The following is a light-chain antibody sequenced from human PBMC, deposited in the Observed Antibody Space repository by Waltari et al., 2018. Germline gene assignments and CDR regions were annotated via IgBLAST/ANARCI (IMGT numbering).Light chain of an antibody. J-gene: IGLJ3*02. V-gene: IGLV3-21*04. CDR3: QVWDSSRAHVV. CDR1: NIGSRS. Sequence: SYVLTQPPSVSVAPGQTARITCGINNIGSRSVHWCQQRPGQAPVPVIHYDSDRPSGIPERFSGSNAGDTATLTISRVEAGDEADYYCQVWDSSRAHVVFGGGTRLTVL. CDR2: YDS.